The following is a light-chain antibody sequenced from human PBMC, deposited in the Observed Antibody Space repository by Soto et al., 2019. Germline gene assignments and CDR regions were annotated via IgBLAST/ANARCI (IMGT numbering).Light chain of an antibody. Sequence: IQMTQSPSTLSASVGDRVTITCRASQSISNWLAWYQQKPGKAPKLLIYKASSLESGVPSRFSGSGSGTEFTLTISSLQTDDFATYYCQQYSTYPWTFGQGTKVEIK. J-gene: IGKJ1*01. CDR2: KAS. CDR1: QSISNW. V-gene: IGKV1-5*03. CDR3: QQYSTYPWT.